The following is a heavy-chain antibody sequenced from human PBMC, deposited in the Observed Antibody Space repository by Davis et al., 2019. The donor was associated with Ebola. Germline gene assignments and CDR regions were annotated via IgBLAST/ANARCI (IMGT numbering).Heavy chain of an antibody. D-gene: IGHD3-9*01. Sequence: GESLKISCAASGFSFSNCAMSWVRQAPGKGLEWVSGISGSGNGDGPYYADSVKGRFTISRDNARHSLYLQMDRLRVEDTAIYYCARDAFSLSRYDTEDHWGQGTLVTVSS. V-gene: IGHV3-23*01. J-gene: IGHJ4*02. CDR2: ISGSGNGDGP. CDR3: ARDAFSLSRYDTEDH. CDR1: GFSFSNCA.